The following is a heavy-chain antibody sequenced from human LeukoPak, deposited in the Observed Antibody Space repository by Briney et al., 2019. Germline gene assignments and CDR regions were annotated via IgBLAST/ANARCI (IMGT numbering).Heavy chain of an antibody. CDR1: GFTFSSYG. CDR2: ISGSGGST. Sequence: PGGTLRLSCAASGFTFSSYGMSWVRQAPGKGLEWVSAISGSGGSTYYAASVKGRFTISRDNSKNTLYLQMNSLRADDTAVYYCARMNYDSSGYYYYYYMDVWGKGTTVTVSS. D-gene: IGHD3-22*01. V-gene: IGHV3-23*01. CDR3: ARMNYDSSGYYYYYYMDV. J-gene: IGHJ6*03.